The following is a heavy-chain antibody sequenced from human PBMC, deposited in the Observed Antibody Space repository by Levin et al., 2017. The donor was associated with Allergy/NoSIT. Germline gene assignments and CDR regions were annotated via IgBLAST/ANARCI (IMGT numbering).Heavy chain of an antibody. V-gene: IGHV1-18*01. J-gene: IGHJ4*02. Sequence: ASVKVSCKASGYTFTTYDISWVRQAPGQGLEWMGWISTFNGNTNSAQKFRGRVTMTTDTSTSTAYMEVRSLTSDDTAVYYCARDAGGLRSGSSPFDYWGQGTLVTVSS. CDR2: ISTFNGNT. D-gene: IGHD1-26*01. CDR1: GYTFTTYD. CDR3: ARDAGGLRSGSSPFDY.